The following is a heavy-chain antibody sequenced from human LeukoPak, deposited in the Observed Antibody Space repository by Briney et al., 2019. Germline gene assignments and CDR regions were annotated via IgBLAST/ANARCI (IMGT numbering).Heavy chain of an antibody. CDR2: IYYSGST. D-gene: IGHD5-18*01. Sequence: SETLSLTCTVSGGSISSSSYYWGWIRQPPGKGLEWIGSIYYSGSTYYNPSLKSRVTISVDTSKNQFSLKLSSVTAADTAVYYCARGYSYGPPLGYWGQGTLVTVSS. CDR1: GGSISSSSYY. V-gene: IGHV4-39*07. CDR3: ARGYSYGPPLGY. J-gene: IGHJ4*02.